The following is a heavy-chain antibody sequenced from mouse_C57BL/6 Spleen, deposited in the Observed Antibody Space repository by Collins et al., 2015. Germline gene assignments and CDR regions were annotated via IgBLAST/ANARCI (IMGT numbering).Heavy chain of an antibody. J-gene: IGHJ3*01. D-gene: IGHD2-14*01. V-gene: IGHV5-6*01. CDR3: ARHHYRSTWFAY. CDR1: GFTFSSYG. CDR2: ISSGGSYT. Sequence: EVQLVESGGDLVKPGGSLKLSCAASGFTFSSYGMSWVRQTPDKRLEWVATISSGGSYTYYPDSVKGRFTISRDNAKNTLYLQMSSLKSEDTAMYYCARHHYRSTWFAYWGQGTLVTVSA.